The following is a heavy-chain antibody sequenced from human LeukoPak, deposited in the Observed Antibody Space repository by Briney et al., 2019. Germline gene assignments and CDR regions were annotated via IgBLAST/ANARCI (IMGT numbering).Heavy chain of an antibody. V-gene: IGHV3-48*03. CDR1: GFTFSSYN. CDR3: ARDGTTVTTNYHYGMDV. J-gene: IGHJ6*02. D-gene: IGHD4-17*01. CDR2: ISSSGSTI. Sequence: PGGSLRLSCAASGFTFSSYNINWVRQAPGKGLEWVSYISSSGSTISYADSVKGRFTISRDNAKNSLYLQMNSLRAEDTAVYYCARDGTTVTTNYHYGMDVWGQGSTVTVSS.